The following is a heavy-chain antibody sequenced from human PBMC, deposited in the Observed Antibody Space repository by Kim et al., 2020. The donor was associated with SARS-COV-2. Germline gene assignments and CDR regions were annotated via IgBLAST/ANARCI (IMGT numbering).Heavy chain of an antibody. CDR2: IIPIFGTA. Sequence: SVKVSCKASGGTFSSYAISWVRQAPGQGLEWMGGIIPIFGTANYAQKFQGRVTITADESTSTAYMELSSLRSEDTAVYYCARDPQNADSSGYLVNYYYYYGMDVWGQGTTVTVSS. CDR3: ARDPQNADSSGYLVNYYYYYGMDV. D-gene: IGHD3-22*01. CDR1: GGTFSSYA. V-gene: IGHV1-69*13. J-gene: IGHJ6*02.